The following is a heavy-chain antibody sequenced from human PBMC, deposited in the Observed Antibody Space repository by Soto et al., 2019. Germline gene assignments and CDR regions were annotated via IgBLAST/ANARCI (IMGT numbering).Heavy chain of an antibody. CDR2: IYHSGST. CDR3: ASVRGGYYYAMDV. CDR1: GGSISSSNW. D-gene: IGHD3-10*02. V-gene: IGHV4-4*02. Sequence: QVQLQESGPGLVKPSGTLSLTCAVSGGSISSSNWWSWVRQPPGKGLEWIGEIYHSGSTNYNPSLKSRATXSXDXPKNQFSLKLSSVTAADTAVYYCASVRGGYYYAMDVWGQGTTVTVSS. J-gene: IGHJ6*02.